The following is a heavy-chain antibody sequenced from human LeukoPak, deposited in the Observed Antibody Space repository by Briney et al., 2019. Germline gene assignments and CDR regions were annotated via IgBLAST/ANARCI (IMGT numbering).Heavy chain of an antibody. CDR3: ARGGGLLNDYGDYEEQGDAFDI. D-gene: IGHD4-17*01. CDR2: ISSSGSTI. CDR1: GFTFSSYE. Sequence: GGSLRLSCAASGFTFSSYEMNWVRQAPGKGLEWVSYISSSGSTIYYADSVKGRFTISRDNAKNSLYLQMNSLRAEDTAVYYCARGGGLLNDYGDYEEQGDAFDIWGQGTMVTVSS. V-gene: IGHV3-48*03. J-gene: IGHJ3*02.